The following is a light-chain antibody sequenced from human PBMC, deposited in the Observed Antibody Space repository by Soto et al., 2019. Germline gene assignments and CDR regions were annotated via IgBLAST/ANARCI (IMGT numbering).Light chain of an antibody. V-gene: IGKV3-20*01. Sequence: EIVSTQSPGTLSLSPGERATLSCRASHSVSSSYLAWYQQKPGQAPRLLIYGASSRATGIPDRFSGSGSGTDFTLTISRLEPEDFAVYYCQQYGSSPQTFGQGTKVDIK. CDR2: GAS. J-gene: IGKJ1*01. CDR3: QQYGSSPQT. CDR1: HSVSSSY.